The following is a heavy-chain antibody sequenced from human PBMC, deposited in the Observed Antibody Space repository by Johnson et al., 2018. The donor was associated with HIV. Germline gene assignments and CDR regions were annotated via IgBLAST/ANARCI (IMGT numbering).Heavy chain of an antibody. CDR1: GFTFRSYA. D-gene: IGHD7-27*01. V-gene: IGHV3-23*03. CDR3: ASRTGWDAFDI. Sequence: VQLVESGGGLVQPGGSLRLSCAASGFTFRSYAMSWVRQAPGKGLEWVSVIYSGGSTYYADSVKGRFTIARDNSKNTLYLQMNSLRAEDTAVYYCASRTGWDAFDIWGQGTMVTVSS. J-gene: IGHJ3*02. CDR2: IYSGGST.